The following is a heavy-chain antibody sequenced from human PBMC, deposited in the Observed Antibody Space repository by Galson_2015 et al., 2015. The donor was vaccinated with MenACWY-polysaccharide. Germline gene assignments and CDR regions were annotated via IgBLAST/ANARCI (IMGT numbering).Heavy chain of an antibody. CDR1: SDSISSSSYY. CDR3: VRHPRAVTTVPQKGPL. CDR2: GYYSGNT. V-gene: IGHV4-39*01. J-gene: IGHJ4*02. D-gene: IGHD4-11*01. Sequence: LSLTCTVSSDSISSSSYYWGWIRQPPGKGLEWIGSGYYSGNTFYNPSLKSRVTISVYTSRNQFSLNLASVTAADTAVYYCVRHPRAVTTVPQKGPLWGQGTLVTVSS.